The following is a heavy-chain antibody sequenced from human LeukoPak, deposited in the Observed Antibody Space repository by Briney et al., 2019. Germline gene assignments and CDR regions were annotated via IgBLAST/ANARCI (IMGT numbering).Heavy chain of an antibody. D-gene: IGHD6-13*01. CDR3: ARHTYDSSTWSVDY. J-gene: IGHJ4*02. Sequence: HGASLKISCKSSGSIFTSYWIGWVRPLPGKGLEWMGIIYPGDSDTRYGPSFQGQVTITADKSISTACLQWSSLKASDTAMYYCARHTYDSSTWSVDYWGQGTLVTLSS. CDR2: IYPGDSDT. CDR1: GSIFTSYW. V-gene: IGHV5-51*01.